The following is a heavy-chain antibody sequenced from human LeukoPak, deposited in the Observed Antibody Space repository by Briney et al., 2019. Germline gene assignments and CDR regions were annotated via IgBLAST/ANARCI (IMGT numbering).Heavy chain of an antibody. D-gene: IGHD4-23*01. J-gene: IGHJ3*01. CDR3: ARSYGGNRDAFDV. CDR2: IYSGGST. V-gene: IGHV3-53*01. Sequence: GGSLRLSCAASGFTVSSNYMSWVRQAPGKGLEWVSVIYSGGSTYYADSVKGRFTVSRDNSKNELNLQMNSLRVEDTAVYYCARSYGGNRDAFDVWGQGTMVTVSS. CDR1: GFTVSSNY.